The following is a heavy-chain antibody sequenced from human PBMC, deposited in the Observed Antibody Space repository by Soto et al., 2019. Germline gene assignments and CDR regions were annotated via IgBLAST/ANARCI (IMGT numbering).Heavy chain of an antibody. D-gene: IGHD3-22*01. CDR1: GCTISNYA. J-gene: IGHJ6*04. Sequence: PGVPQRVSYAASGCTISNYAMHRVRQATGKGLEWVAVISYDGSNKYYADSVKGRFTISRDNSKNTLYLQMSSLRAEDTAVYYCARDPFVAYYDSSGYPGYYGRDVWGKGSTVPVSS. CDR3: ARDPFVAYYDSSGYPGYYGRDV. V-gene: IGHV3-30-3*01. CDR2: ISYDGSNK.